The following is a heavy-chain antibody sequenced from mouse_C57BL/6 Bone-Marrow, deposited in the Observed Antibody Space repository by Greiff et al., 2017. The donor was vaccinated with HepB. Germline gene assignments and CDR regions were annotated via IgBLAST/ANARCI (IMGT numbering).Heavy chain of an antibody. CDR3: ARSSPWFAY. J-gene: IGHJ3*01. CDR2: ISSGSSTI. Sequence: DVHLVESGGGLVKPGGSLKLSCAASGFTFSDYGMHWVRQAPEKGLEWVAYISSGSSTIYYADTVKGRFTISRDNAKNTLFLQMTSLRSEDTAMYYCARSSPWFAYWGQGTLVTVSA. V-gene: IGHV5-17*01. CDR1: GFTFSDYG. D-gene: IGHD1-1*01.